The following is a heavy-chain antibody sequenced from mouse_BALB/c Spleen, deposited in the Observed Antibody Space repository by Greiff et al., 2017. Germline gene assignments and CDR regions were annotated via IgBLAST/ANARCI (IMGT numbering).Heavy chain of an antibody. J-gene: IGHJ4*01. CDR2: INPSTGYT. V-gene: IGHV1-7*01. Sequence: QVQLQQSGAELAKPGASVKMSCKASGYTFTSYWMHWVKQRPGQGLEWIGYINPSTGYTEYNQKFKDKATLTADKSSSTAYMQLSSLTSEDSAVYYCAKGGLRPHAMDYWGQGTSVTVSS. CDR1: GYTFTSYW. CDR3: AKGGLRPHAMDY. D-gene: IGHD2-4*01.